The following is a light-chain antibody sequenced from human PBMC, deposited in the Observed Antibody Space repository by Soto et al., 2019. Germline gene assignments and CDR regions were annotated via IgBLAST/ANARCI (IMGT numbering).Light chain of an antibody. Sequence: QSVLTQPPSVSGAPGQRVTISCTGSSSNIGAGYDVHWYQQLPGTAPKLLIYGNSNRPSGVPDRFSGSKSGTSASLAITGLQAEDAADYYCQSYDSSLRGSVFGTGTQLPSS. V-gene: IGLV1-40*01. CDR2: GNS. CDR1: SSNIGAGYD. J-gene: IGLJ7*01. CDR3: QSYDSSLRGSV.